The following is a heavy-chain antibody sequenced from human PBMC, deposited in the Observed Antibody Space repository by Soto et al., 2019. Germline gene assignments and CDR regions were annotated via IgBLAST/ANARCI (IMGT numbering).Heavy chain of an antibody. J-gene: IGHJ6*02. Sequence: QLQLQESGSGLVKPSQTLSLTCAVSGGSISSGGYSWSWIRQPPGKGLEWIGYIYHSGTTYYNPSLKSRVTISVDRSKNQFSLKLSSVTAADTAVYYCARAHYGDYGYGMDVWGQGTTVTVSS. CDR3: ARAHYGDYGYGMDV. V-gene: IGHV4-30-2*01. D-gene: IGHD4-17*01. CDR1: GGSISSGGYS. CDR2: IYHSGTT.